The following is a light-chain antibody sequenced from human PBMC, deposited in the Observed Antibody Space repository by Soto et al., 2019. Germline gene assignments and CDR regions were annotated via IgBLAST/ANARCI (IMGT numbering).Light chain of an antibody. Sequence: QSALTQPASVSGSPGQSITISCAGTSGDVGAYNFVTWFQQHPGKVPKLIIYDVTDRTSGVSDRFSGSKSGNTASLTISGLLAEDEADYYCGSYTPINTMIFGGGTQLTVL. CDR3: GSYTPINTMI. CDR2: DVT. CDR1: SGDVGAYNF. V-gene: IGLV2-14*01. J-gene: IGLJ2*01.